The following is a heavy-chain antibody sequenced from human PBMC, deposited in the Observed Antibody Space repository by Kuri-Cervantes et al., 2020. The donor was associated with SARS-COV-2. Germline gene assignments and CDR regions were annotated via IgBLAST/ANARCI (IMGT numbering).Heavy chain of an antibody. CDR1: GYTFTDHY. Sequence: SVKVSCKASGYTFTDHYIYWVRQAPGQGLEWMGGIIPIFGTANYAQKFQGRVTITTDESTSTAYMELSSLRSEDTAVYYCARGVGSSWYVDDAFDIWGQGTMVTVSS. V-gene: IGHV1-69*05. CDR3: ARGVGSSWYVDDAFDI. D-gene: IGHD6-13*01. CDR2: IIPIFGTA. J-gene: IGHJ3*02.